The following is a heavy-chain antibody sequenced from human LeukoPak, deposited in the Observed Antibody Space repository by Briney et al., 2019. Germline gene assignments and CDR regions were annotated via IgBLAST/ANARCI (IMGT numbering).Heavy chain of an antibody. CDR3: AKDFPGDYYDSSGYYYYFDY. J-gene: IGHJ4*02. CDR1: GFTFSSYA. Sequence: GGSLRLSCAASGFTFSSYAMSWVRQAPGKGLEWVSAISGSGGSTYYADSVKGRFTISRDNSKNTLYLQMNSLRAEDTAVYYCAKDFPGDYYDSSGYYYYFDYWGQGTLVTVSS. V-gene: IGHV3-23*01. D-gene: IGHD3-22*01. CDR2: ISGSGGST.